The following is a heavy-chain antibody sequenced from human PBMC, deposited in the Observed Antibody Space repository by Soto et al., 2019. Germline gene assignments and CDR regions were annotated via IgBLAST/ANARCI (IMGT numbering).Heavy chain of an antibody. D-gene: IGHD3-22*01. CDR3: ARHFVAVVIKGWGY. CDR1: GASLGRSNYY. Sequence: SETLSLTYNVSGASLGRSNYYWDWIRQSPGKGLEWIGTTYYNGNAYYNPSLRSRVTMSVDTSKNQFSLKLMSATAADTAVYYCARHFVAVVIKGWGYWGQGTLVTVS. CDR2: TYYNGNA. V-gene: IGHV4-39*01. J-gene: IGHJ4*02.